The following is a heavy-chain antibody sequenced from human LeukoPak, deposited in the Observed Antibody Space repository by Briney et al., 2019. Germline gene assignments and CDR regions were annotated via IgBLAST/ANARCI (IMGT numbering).Heavy chain of an antibody. CDR2: IYYSGST. CDR1: GGSISSSSYY. D-gene: IGHD3-22*01. J-gene: IGHJ4*02. Sequence: PSETLSLTCTVSGGSISSSSYYWGWIRQPPGKGLEWIGSIYYSGSTYYNPSLKSRVTISVDTSKNQFSLKLSSVTAADTAVYYCARDPDKYYDSSGYFDYWGQGTLVTVSS. V-gene: IGHV4-39*07. CDR3: ARDPDKYYDSSGYFDY.